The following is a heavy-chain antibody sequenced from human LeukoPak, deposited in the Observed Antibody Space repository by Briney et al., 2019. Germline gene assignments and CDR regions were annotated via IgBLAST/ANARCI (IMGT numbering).Heavy chain of an antibody. Sequence: GASVKVSCKASGYTFTGYYMHWVRQAPGQGLEWMGRINPNSGATNYAQKFQGRVTMTRDTSISTAYMELSRLSSDEPAVYYCASLRGYSYGYKEGYYFDYWVQGTLVAVSS. V-gene: IGHV1-2*06. D-gene: IGHD5-18*01. CDR2: INPNSGAT. CDR3: ASLRGYSYGYKEGYYFDY. CDR1: GYTFTGYY. J-gene: IGHJ4*02.